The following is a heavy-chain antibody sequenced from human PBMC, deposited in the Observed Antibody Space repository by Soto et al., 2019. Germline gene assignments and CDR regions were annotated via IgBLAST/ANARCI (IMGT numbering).Heavy chain of an antibody. Sequence: ESLTISWNGCGDSFTSYWIFWVRQMPGKGLELMGIIYPVDSYTRYSPSFQGQVTISADKSISTAYLQWSSMKASDTAMYYCARQQSSSSHYYYGMDVGGQGTTGTVSS. J-gene: IGHJ6*02. V-gene: IGHV5-51*01. CDR1: GDSFTSYW. CDR2: IYPVDSYT. CDR3: ARQQSSSSHYYYGMDV. D-gene: IGHD6-6*01.